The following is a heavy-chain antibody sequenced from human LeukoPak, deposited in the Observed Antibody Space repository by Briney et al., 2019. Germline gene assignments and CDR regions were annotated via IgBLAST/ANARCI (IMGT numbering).Heavy chain of an antibody. J-gene: IGHJ4*02. V-gene: IGHV3-21*01. CDR3: AREAAVTTSFDY. D-gene: IGHD4-17*01. CDR2: ISSSSGYI. Sequence: GGSLRLSCAASGFTFSSYSMNWVRQAPGKGLEWVSSISSSSGYIYYADSVKGRFTISRDNAKNSLYLQMNSLRVEDTAMYYCAREAAVTTSFDYWGQGTLVTVSS. CDR1: GFTFSSYS.